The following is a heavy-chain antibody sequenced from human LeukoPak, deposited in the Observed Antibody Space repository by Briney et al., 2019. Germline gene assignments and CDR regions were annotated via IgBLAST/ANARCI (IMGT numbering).Heavy chain of an antibody. Sequence: KPGGSLRLSCAASGFTFNTAWMSWVRQAPGKGLEWVGRIRSKTDGGTTYYAAPVKGRFTISRDDSKNTLYLQMNSLKIEDTALYHCTTDLRLWGQGTLVTVSS. D-gene: IGHD3-16*01. V-gene: IGHV3-15*01. CDR1: GFTFNTAW. CDR3: TTDLRL. J-gene: IGHJ1*01. CDR2: IRSKTDGGTT.